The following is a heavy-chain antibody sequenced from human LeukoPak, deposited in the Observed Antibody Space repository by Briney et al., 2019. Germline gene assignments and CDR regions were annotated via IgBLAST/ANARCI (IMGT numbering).Heavy chain of an antibody. CDR3: ARAPDFDLLLLFDY. Sequence: ASVRVSCKASGYTFTSYAISWVRQAPGQGLEWMGWISAYNGNTNYAQKLQGRVTMTTDTSTSTAYMELRSLRSDDTAVYHCARAPDFDLLLLFDYWGQGTLVTVSS. V-gene: IGHV1-18*01. CDR2: ISAYNGNT. J-gene: IGHJ4*02. D-gene: IGHD3-9*01. CDR1: GYTFTSYA.